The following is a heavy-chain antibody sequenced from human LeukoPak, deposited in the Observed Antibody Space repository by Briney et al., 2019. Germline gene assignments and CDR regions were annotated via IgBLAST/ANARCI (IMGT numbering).Heavy chain of an antibody. D-gene: IGHD3-22*01. CDR2: XXXIGST. Sequence: SETLSLTCTVSGGSISSSSYYWGWIRQSPXXXXXXXXXXXXIGSTYYNPSLKSRVTISVDTSKNQFSLKLSSVTAADTAVYYCARRRYYESSGYYSYYFDYWGQGTLVTVSS. J-gene: IGHJ4*02. CDR3: ARRRYYESSGYYSYYFDY. CDR1: GGSISSSSYY. V-gene: IGHV4-39*01.